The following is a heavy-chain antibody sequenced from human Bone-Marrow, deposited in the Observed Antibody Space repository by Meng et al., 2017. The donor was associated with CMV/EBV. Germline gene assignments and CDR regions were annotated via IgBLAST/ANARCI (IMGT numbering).Heavy chain of an antibody. CDR2: ISWNSGSI. Sequence: SLKISCAASGFTFSNYWMHWVRQAPGKGLEWVSGISWNSGSIGYADAVKCRFTISRDNAKNSLYLQMTSLRAEDMALYYCAKAKSELLWFGELDVWGQGTTVTVSS. CDR3: AKAKSELLWFGELDV. J-gene: IGHJ6*02. V-gene: IGHV3-9*03. CDR1: GFTFSNYW. D-gene: IGHD3-10*01.